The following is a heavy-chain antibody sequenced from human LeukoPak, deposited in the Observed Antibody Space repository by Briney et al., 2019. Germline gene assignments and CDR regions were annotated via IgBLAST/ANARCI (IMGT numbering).Heavy chain of an antibody. V-gene: IGHV3-30*01. D-gene: IGHD4-23*01. CDR2: IPYDGSNK. CDR3: AREGEFTVESYYHYYYMDV. CDR1: GFTFSSYA. J-gene: IGHJ6*03. Sequence: GGSLRLSCAASGFTFSSYAMHWGRQAPGKGLEWVAVIPYDGSNKYYADSVKGRFTISRDNSKNTLYLQMNSLRAEDTAVYYCAREGEFTVESYYHYYYMDVWGKGTTVTVSS.